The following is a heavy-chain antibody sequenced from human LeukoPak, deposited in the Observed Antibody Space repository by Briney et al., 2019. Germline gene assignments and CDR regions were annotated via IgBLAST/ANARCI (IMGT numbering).Heavy chain of an antibody. CDR3: ASLGGTHYDILTGYYMPDY. J-gene: IGHJ4*02. D-gene: IGHD3-9*01. V-gene: IGHV1-69*04. CDR2: IIPILGIA. CDR1: GGTFSSYA. Sequence: ASVKVSCKASGGTFSSYAISWVRQAPGQGLEWMGRIIPILGIANYAQKFQGRVTITADKSTSTAYMELSSLRSEDTAVYYCASLGGTHYDILTGYYMPDYWGQGTLVTVSS.